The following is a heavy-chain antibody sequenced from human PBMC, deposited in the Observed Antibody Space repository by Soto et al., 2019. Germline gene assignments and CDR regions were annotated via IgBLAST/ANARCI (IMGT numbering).Heavy chain of an antibody. CDR3: ACSRRPARRGPKGASDY. J-gene: IGHJ4*02. V-gene: IGHV3-74*01. D-gene: IGHD2-15*01. CDR2: IDTDGSTT. Sequence: PGGSLRLSCATSGFTFSNYWMHWVRQVPGRGLVWVSRIDTDGSTTSYADFAKGRFTISRDNAKSTLSLQMNSLRAEDTAIYYCACSRRPARRGPKGASDYWVQGTRVTVPQ. CDR1: GFTFSNYW.